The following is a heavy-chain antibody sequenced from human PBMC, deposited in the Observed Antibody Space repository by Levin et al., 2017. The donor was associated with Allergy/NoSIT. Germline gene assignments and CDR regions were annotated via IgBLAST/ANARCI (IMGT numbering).Heavy chain of an antibody. CDR3: AKCSATCYANWFDP. CDR2: ISGDGGST. J-gene: IGHJ5*02. D-gene: IGHD2-2*01. CDR1: GFTFSNYA. V-gene: IGHV3-23*01. Sequence: AGGSLRLSCAASGFTFSNYAMSWVRQAPGKGLEWVSAISGDGGSTEYADSVKGRFTISRDNSKNTLYLQMNSLRAEDTAVYYCAKCSATCYANWFDPWGQGTLVTVSS.